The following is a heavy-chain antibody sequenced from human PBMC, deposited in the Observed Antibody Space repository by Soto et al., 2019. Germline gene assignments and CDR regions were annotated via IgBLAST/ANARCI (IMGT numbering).Heavy chain of an antibody. Sequence: QVQLVESGGGVVQPGRSLRLSCAASGFTFSSYAMHWVRQAPGKGLEWVAVISDDGSNKYYADSVKGRFTISRDNSKNTLYLQMNSVRAEDTAVYYCARADYDSSGYYNPLGAFDIWGQGTMVTVSS. CDR3: ARADYDSSGYYNPLGAFDI. CDR1: GFTFSSYA. J-gene: IGHJ3*02. D-gene: IGHD3-22*01. CDR2: ISDDGSNK. V-gene: IGHV3-30-3*01.